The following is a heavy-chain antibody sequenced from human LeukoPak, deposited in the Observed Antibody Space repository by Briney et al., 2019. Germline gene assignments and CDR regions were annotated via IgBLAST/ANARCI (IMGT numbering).Heavy chain of an antibody. CDR2: ISSSSSYI. CDR1: GFTFSSYS. J-gene: IGHJ4*02. V-gene: IGHV3-21*01. Sequence: GGSLRLSCAASGFTFSSYSMNWVRQAPGKGLEWVSSISSSSSYIYYADSVKGRFTISRDNVKNSLYLQMNSLRAEDTAVYYCARDDDYYDSSYDYWGQGTLVTVSS. D-gene: IGHD3-22*01. CDR3: ARDDDYYDSSYDY.